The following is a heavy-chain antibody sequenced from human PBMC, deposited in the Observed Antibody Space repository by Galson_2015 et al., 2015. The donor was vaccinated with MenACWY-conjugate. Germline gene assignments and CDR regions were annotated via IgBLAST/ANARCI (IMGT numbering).Heavy chain of an antibody. V-gene: IGHV3-23*01. CDR3: AKGAYYDILTGDNWFDP. CDR1: GFTFSSYA. Sequence: SLRLSCAASGFTFSSYAMSWVRQAPGKGLEWVSAISGSGGSTYYADSVKGRFTISRDNSKNTLYLQMNSLRAEDTAVYYCAKGAYYDILTGDNWFDPWGQGTLVTVSS. CDR2: ISGSGGST. J-gene: IGHJ5*02. D-gene: IGHD3-9*01.